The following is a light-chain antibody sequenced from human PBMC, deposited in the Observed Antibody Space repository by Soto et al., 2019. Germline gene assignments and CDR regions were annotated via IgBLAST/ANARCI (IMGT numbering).Light chain of an antibody. CDR2: DVS. J-gene: IGLJ1*01. V-gene: IGLV2-14*01. Sequence: QSVLTQPASVSGSPGQSITISCTGTSSDVGAYNYVSWYQQHPGKAPKLMIYDVSNRPSGVSNRFSGSKSGNTASLTISGLQAEDEADYYCNLYTGTSTYVFGTGTKVT. CDR3: NLYTGTSTYV. CDR1: SSDVGAYNY.